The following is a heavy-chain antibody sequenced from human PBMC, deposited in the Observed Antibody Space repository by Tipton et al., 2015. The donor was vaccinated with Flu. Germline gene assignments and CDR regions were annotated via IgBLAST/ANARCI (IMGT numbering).Heavy chain of an antibody. Sequence: TLSLTCTVSGGSISSYYWSWIRQPPGKGLEWIGYIYYSGSTNYNPSLKSRVTISVDTSKNQFSLKLSSVTAADTAVYYCARGRDFDWLVSGFDPWGQGTLVPVSS. CDR2: IYYSGST. CDR1: GGSISSYY. D-gene: IGHD3-9*01. V-gene: IGHV4-59*01. J-gene: IGHJ5*02. CDR3: ARGRDFDWLVSGFDP.